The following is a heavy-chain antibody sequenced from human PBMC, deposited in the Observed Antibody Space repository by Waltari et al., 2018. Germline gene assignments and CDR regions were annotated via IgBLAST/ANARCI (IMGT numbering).Heavy chain of an antibody. D-gene: IGHD3-22*01. CDR1: GFTFSSYA. J-gene: IGHJ4*02. CDR3: AKAGEVGYYDSSGYYYVDY. V-gene: IGHV3-23*03. Sequence: EVQLLESGGGLVQPGGSLRLSCAASGFTFSSYAMSWVRQAPGKGLEWVSVIYSGGSSTYYADSVKGRFTISRDNSKNTLYLQMNSLRAEDTAVYYCAKAGEVGYYDSSGYYYVDYWGQGTLVTVSS. CDR2: IYSGGSST.